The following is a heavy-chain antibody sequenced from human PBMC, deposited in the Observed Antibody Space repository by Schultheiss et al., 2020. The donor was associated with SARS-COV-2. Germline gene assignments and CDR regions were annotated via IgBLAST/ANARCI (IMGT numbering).Heavy chain of an antibody. CDR2: ISSSSSYI. CDR3: ARGRLWFGTRYYGMDV. CDR1: GFTFSSYA. Sequence: GGSLRLSCAASGFTFSSYAMSWVRQAPGKGLEWVSSISSSSSYIYYADSVKGRFTISRDNAKNSLYLQMNSLRAEDTAVYYCARGRLWFGTRYYGMDVWGQGTTVTVSS. J-gene: IGHJ6*02. D-gene: IGHD3-10*01. V-gene: IGHV3-21*04.